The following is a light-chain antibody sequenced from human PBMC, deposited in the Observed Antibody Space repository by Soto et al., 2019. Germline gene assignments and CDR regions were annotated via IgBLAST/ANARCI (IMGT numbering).Light chain of an antibody. CDR2: DND. CDR3: ATWDSSLSGVV. CDR1: GSDVGDSSH. Sequence: QSALTQPRSVSGSPGQSVTISCTATGSDVGDSSHVSWYQLHPGKAPKLMIYDNDKRPSGIPDRFSGSKSGTAATLGVTGLQTGDEADYYCATWDSSLSGVVFGGGTKVTVL. J-gene: IGLJ2*01. V-gene: IGLV1-51*01.